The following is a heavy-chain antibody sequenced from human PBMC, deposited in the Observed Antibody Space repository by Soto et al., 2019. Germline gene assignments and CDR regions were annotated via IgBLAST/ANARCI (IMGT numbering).Heavy chain of an antibody. CDR3: AREGGSEGQHYYYYYYYMDV. CDR1: GDSVSSNSAA. V-gene: IGHV6-1*01. D-gene: IGHD3-10*01. J-gene: IGHJ6*03. CDR2: TYYRSKWYN. Sequence: KQSQTLSLTCAISGDSVSSNSAAWNWIRQSPSRGLEWLGRTYYRSKWYNDYAVSVKSRITINPDTSKNQFSLQLNSVTPEDTAVYYCAREGGSEGQHYYYYYYYMDVWGKGTTVTVSS.